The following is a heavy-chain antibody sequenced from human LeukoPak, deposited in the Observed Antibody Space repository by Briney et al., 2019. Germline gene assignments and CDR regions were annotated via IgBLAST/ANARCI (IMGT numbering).Heavy chain of an antibody. J-gene: IGHJ4*02. CDR1: GYSINSGYF. V-gene: IGHV4-38-2*02. CDR2: IHHSGSA. CDR3: ARDVDY. Sequence: SETLSLTCTVSGYSINSGYFWGWFRQPPGEGLEWIGSIHHSGSAYYNPSLKSRVTIYVDTSKNQFSLKVSSVTAADTAVYFCARDVDYWGQGTLVTVSS.